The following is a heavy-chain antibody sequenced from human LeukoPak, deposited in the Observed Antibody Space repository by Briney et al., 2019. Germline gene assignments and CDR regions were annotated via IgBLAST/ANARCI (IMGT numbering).Heavy chain of an antibody. CDR1: GFTFSSYA. Sequence: GGSLRLSCAASGFTFSSYAMSWVRQAPGKGLEWVSAISGSGGSTYYADSVKGRFTISRDNSKNKLYLQMNSLRAEDTAVYYCARGTIGESLANYYYYSMDVWGQGTSVTVSS. D-gene: IGHD3-10*01. CDR2: ISGSGGST. V-gene: IGHV3-23*01. CDR3: ARGTIGESLANYYYYSMDV. J-gene: IGHJ6*02.